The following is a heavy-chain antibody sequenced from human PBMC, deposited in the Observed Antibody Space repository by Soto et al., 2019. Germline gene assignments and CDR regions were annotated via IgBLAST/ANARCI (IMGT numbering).Heavy chain of an antibody. CDR1: GFPFSDYP. V-gene: IGHV3-23*01. Sequence: GGSLRLSCAASGFPFSDYPMSWVRQAPGEGLEWVSTIDDRGVDTYYADSVKGRFIISRDNSKDTLYLQMSSLRADDTAVYHCAKQAPYLMMEKTRSPGVDIWDQGTTVTVSS. D-gene: IGHD3-16*01. J-gene: IGHJ6*02. CDR2: IDDRGVDT. CDR3: AKQAPYLMMEKTRSPGVDI.